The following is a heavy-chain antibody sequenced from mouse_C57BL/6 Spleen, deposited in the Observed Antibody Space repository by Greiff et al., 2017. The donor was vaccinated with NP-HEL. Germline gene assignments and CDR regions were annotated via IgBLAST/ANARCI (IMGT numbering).Heavy chain of an antibody. CDR1: GFSFNTYA. D-gene: IGHD2-5*01. J-gene: IGHJ4*01. V-gene: IGHV10-1*01. Sequence: EVKLMESGGGLVQPKGSLKLSCAASGFSFNTYAMNWVRQAPGKGLEWVARIRSKSNNYATYYADSVKDRFTISRYDSESMLYLQMNNLKTEDTAMYYCVRHYSNYRTYAMDYWGQGTSVTVSS. CDR3: VRHYSNYRTYAMDY. CDR2: IRSKSNNYAT.